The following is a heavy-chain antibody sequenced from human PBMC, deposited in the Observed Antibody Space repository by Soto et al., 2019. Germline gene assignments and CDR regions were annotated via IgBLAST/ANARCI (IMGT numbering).Heavy chain of an antibody. V-gene: IGHV4-34*01. CDR1: GGSLSDYF. Sequence: SETLSLTCVVSGGSLSDYFWSWIRQPPGMALEWIGEINHLGSINYNPSLKSRVTMSVDTSKNQFSLTLNSVTAADTATYYCARGGISHWAYFYYMDVWDRGTTVT. D-gene: IGHD2-21*01. CDR2: INHLGSI. J-gene: IGHJ6*03. CDR3: ARGGISHWAYFYYMDV.